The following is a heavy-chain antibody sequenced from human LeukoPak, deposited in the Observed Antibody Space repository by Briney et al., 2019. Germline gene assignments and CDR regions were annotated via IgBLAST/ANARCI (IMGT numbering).Heavy chain of an antibody. V-gene: IGHV3-21*01. D-gene: IGHD5-18*01. CDR1: GFTFSSYS. Sequence: GGSLRLSCAASGFTFSSYSMNWVRQAPGKGLEWVSSISSSSSYIYYADSVKGRFTISRDNAKNSLYLQMNSLRAEDTAVYYCARDSVDTAMVNDYWGQGTLVTVSS. J-gene: IGHJ4*02. CDR3: ARDSVDTAMVNDY. CDR2: ISSSSSYI.